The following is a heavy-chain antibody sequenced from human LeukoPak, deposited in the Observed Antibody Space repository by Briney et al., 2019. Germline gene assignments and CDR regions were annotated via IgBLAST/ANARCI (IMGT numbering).Heavy chain of an antibody. CDR2: ISSSCSTI. V-gene: IGHV3-48*03. J-gene: IGHJ4*02. D-gene: IGHD2-2*01. CDR3: ANGYCSSTSCYSFGY. Sequence: GGSLRLSCAASGFTFGSYEMNWVRQAPGKGLEWVSYISSSCSTIYYADSVKGRLTISRDNAKNSLYLQMNSLRAEDTAVYYCANGYCSSTSCYSFGYWGQGTLVTVSS. CDR1: GFTFGSYE.